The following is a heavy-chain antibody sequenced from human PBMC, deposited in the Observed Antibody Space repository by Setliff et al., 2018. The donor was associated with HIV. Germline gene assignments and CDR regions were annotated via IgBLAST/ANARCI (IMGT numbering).Heavy chain of an antibody. V-gene: IGHV4-4*08. CDR2: IYTSGIT. Sequence: SETLSLTCTVSGGSISGYYWSWIRQPPGKGLEWIGHIYTSGITNYNPSLKSRVTISVDTSKNQFSLNLNSVTAADTAVYYCARGGNYSPHVFDLWGRGTLVTVSS. CDR1: GGSISGYY. CDR3: ARGGNYSPHVFDL. D-gene: IGHD1-26*01. J-gene: IGHJ2*01.